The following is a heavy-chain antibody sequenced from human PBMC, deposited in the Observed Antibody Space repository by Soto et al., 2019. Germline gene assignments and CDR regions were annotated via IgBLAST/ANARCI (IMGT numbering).Heavy chain of an antibody. CDR2: IIPIFGTA. D-gene: IGHD3-10*01. CDR1: GGTFSSYA. V-gene: IGHV1-69*01. CDR3: ARVGPGELLLPPHIPEPHYYGMDV. Sequence: QVQLVQSGAEVKKPGSSVKVSCKASGGTFSSYAISWVRQAPGQGLEWMGGIIPIFGTANYAQKFQGRVTITADESTSTAYMELSSLRSEDTAVYYCARVGPGELLLPPHIPEPHYYGMDVWGQGTTVTVSS. J-gene: IGHJ6*02.